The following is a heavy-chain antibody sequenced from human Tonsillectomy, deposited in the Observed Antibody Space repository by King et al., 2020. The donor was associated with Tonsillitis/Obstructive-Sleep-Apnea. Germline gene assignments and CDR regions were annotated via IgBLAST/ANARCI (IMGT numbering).Heavy chain of an antibody. J-gene: IGHJ3*01. CDR3: ARDGYIDAFDF. Sequence: VQLVESGGGLVQPGGSLRLSCAASGFNFSTYWMHWVRQAPGKGLVWVSRIFSDGSGTSYADSVKGRFTISRDNAKNTLFLQMNSLRAEDTAVYYCARDGYIDAFDFWGQGTMVTVSS. V-gene: IGHV3-74*01. CDR1: GFNFSTYW. D-gene: IGHD3-22*01. CDR2: IFSDGSGT.